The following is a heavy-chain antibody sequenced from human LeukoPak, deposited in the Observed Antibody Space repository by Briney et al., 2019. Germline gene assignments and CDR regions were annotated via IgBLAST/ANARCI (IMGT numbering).Heavy chain of an antibody. V-gene: IGHV1-18*01. CDR3: ARDVLRFLEWLDPSDYYYMDV. CDR2: ISAYNGNT. Sequence: ASVKVSCKASGYTFTSYGISWVRQAPGQGLEWMGWISAYNGNTNYAQKLQGRVTMTTDTSTSTAYMELRSLRSDDTAVYYCARDVLRFLEWLDPSDYYYMDVWGKGTTVTVSS. J-gene: IGHJ6*03. CDR1: GYTFTSYG. D-gene: IGHD3-3*01.